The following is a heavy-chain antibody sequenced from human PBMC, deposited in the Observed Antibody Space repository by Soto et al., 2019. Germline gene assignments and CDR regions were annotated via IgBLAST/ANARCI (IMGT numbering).Heavy chain of an antibody. CDR1: GFTFNDYA. J-gene: IGHJ4*02. V-gene: IGHV3-23*04. Sequence: EVHLVQSGGGLVQPGESLSLSCVASGFTFNDYAMHWVRQTPGKGLEWVAAISNRGSSAYYADSVKGRFTISRDKSTTHLSLHMHTLRVEDTAVYFCAKAFCDAATCFPCESWGQGTPVAVSP. D-gene: IGHD2-21*01. CDR3: AKAFCDAATCFPCES. CDR2: ISNRGSSA.